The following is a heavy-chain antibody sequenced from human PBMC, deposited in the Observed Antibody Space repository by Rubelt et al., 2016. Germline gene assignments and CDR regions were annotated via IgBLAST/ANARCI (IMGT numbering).Heavy chain of an antibody. CDR3: GGGRARFYSDSSGYVDY. CDR2: ISYDGNNK. V-gene: IGHV3-30*04. Sequence: QVQLVESGGGVVQPGRSLRLSCAASGFTFSSYAIHWVRQAPGKGLQWVAVISYDGNNKYYADSVKGRFTVSRDNSKNTLYLQMNSLRTEDTAVYFCGGGRARFYSDSSGYVDYWGQGTLVTVSS. J-gene: IGHJ4*02. D-gene: IGHD3-22*01. CDR1: GFTFSSYA.